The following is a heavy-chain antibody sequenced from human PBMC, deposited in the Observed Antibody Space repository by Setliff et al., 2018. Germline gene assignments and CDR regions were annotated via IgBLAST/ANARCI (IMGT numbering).Heavy chain of an antibody. CDR3: AREHPPGAFSYMDV. CDR1: GFTFSNYA. Sequence: GGSLRLSCVASGFTFSNYAMSWVRQAPGKGPEWVSTISGSGDSTYYADAMRGRFTISRDNARNALYLQMNSLRAEDTAVYFCAREHPPGAFSYMDVWGKGTTVTVSS. CDR2: ISGSGDST. J-gene: IGHJ6*03. V-gene: IGHV3-23*01.